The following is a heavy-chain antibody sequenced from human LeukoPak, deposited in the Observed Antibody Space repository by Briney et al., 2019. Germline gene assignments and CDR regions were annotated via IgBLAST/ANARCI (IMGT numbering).Heavy chain of an antibody. CDR1: GYTFTGYY. Sequence: GASVKVSCKASGYTFTGYYMHWVRQAPGQGLEWMGWINPNSGGTNYAQKFQGRVTMTRDTSINTAYMELSRLRSDDTAVYYCARGTAFDWLLHFDYWGQGTLVTVSS. CDR2: INPNSGGT. CDR3: ARGTAFDWLLHFDY. J-gene: IGHJ4*02. D-gene: IGHD3-9*01. V-gene: IGHV1-2*02.